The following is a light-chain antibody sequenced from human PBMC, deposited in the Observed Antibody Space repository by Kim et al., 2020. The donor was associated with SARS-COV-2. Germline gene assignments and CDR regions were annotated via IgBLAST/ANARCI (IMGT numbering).Light chain of an antibody. CDR3: QSVDSSGTYEV. J-gene: IGLJ3*02. Sequence: PGQTARITCAGDSLSKQHVYWYQQRPGQAPLLIIYEDIYRPSVIPGRVSGSNSGTTVTLTITGVQAEDEADYYCQSVDSSGTYEVFGGGTQLTVL. CDR2: EDI. V-gene: IGLV3-25*03. CDR1: SLSKQH.